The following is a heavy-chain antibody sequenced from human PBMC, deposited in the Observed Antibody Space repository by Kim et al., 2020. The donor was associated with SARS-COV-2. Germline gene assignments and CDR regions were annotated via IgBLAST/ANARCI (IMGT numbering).Heavy chain of an antibody. V-gene: IGHV4-59*01. Sequence: SETLSLTCTVSGASISRYYWSWIRQSPGKGLEWMGYIYNSGSTNYNPSLKSRVTISLDTSKNHFSLKLRSVTAADTAVYFCAQSLDYSSYMDVWGEGTTVVVSS. J-gene: IGHJ6*03. CDR2: IYNSGST. CDR1: GASISRYY. CDR3: AQSLDYSSYMDV.